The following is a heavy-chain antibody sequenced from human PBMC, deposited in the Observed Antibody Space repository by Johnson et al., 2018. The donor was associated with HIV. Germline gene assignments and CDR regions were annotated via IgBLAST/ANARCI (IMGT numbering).Heavy chain of an antibody. J-gene: IGHJ3*02. CDR1: GFTFSSYA. D-gene: IGHD3-22*01. V-gene: IGHV3-30*04. CDR2: ISYDGSNK. Sequence: QVQLVESGGGVVQPGRSLRLSCAASGFTFSSYAMHWVRQAPGKGLEWVAVISYDGSNKYYADSVKGRFTISRDNSKNTLYLQMNSLRAEDTALYYCAKDLLTMIAPSHAFDIWGQGTMVTVSS. CDR3: AKDLLTMIAPSHAFDI.